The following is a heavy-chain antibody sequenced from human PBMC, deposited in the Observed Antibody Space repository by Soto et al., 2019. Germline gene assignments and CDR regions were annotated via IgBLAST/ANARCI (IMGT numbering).Heavy chain of an antibody. D-gene: IGHD2-2*01. V-gene: IGHV4-4*07. CDR3: ARVQLSNISYRWFDP. CDR1: GGSISGFY. J-gene: IGHJ5*02. CDR2: IHSGGST. Sequence: LSLTCTVSGGSISGFYWSWIRQPAGKGLEWIGRIHSGGSTNYNPSLKSRVSMSVDTSQNQFSLKLTSVTAADTAVYYCARVQLSNISYRWFDPWGQGTLVTVSS.